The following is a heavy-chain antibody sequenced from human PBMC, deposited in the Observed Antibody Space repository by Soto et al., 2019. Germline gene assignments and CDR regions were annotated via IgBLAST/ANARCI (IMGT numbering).Heavy chain of an antibody. V-gene: IGHV1-69*06. Sequence: SVKVSCKASGGTFSSYAISWVRQAPGQGLEWMGGIIPIFGTANYAQKFQGRVTITADKSTSTAYMELSSLRSEDTAVYYCARDTRGITIFGVVITDGMDVWGQGTTVTVS. D-gene: IGHD3-3*01. CDR3: ARDTRGITIFGVVITDGMDV. J-gene: IGHJ6*02. CDR1: GGTFSSYA. CDR2: IIPIFGTA.